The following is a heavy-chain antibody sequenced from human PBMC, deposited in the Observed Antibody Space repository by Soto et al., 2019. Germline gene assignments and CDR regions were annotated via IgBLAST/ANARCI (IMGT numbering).Heavy chain of an antibody. CDR2: INPNSGGT. V-gene: IGHV1-2*02. CDR3: ARRSKPIFGVVNDAFDI. D-gene: IGHD3-3*01. J-gene: IGHJ3*02. Sequence: QVQLVQSGAEVKKPGASVKVSCKASGYTFTGYYMHWVRQAPGQGLEWMGWINPNSGGTNYAQKFQGRVTMTRDTSISTAYMELSRLRSDDTDVYYCARRSKPIFGVVNDAFDIWGHGTMVTVSS. CDR1: GYTFTGYY.